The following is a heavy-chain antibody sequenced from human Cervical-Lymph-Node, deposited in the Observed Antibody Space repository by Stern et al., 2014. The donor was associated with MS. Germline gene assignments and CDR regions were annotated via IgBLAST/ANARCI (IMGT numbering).Heavy chain of an antibody. CDR3: ARATYYYDSSGYLLDY. Sequence: VQLVESGPGLVKPSQTLSLTCTVSGGSISSGGYYWSWIRQHPGKGLEXIVYIYYSGSTYYNPSLKSRVTISVDTSKNQFSLKLSSVTAADTAVYYCARATYYYDSSGYLLDYWGQGTLVTVSS. V-gene: IGHV4-31*03. CDR1: GGSISSGGYY. J-gene: IGHJ4*02. CDR2: IYYSGST. D-gene: IGHD3-22*01.